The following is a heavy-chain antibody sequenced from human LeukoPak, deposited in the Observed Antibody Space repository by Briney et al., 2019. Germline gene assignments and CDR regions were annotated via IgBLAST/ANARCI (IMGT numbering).Heavy chain of an antibody. CDR3: AKGGYNAFDI. D-gene: IGHD5-12*01. CDR2: ISSSSSYI. J-gene: IGHJ3*02. CDR1: GFTFSSYS. Sequence: GGSLRLSCAASGFTFSSYSMNWVRQAPGKGLEWVSSISSSSSYIYYADSVRGRFTISRDNSKNTLYLQMNSLRAEDTAVYYCAKGGYNAFDIWGQGTMVTVSS. V-gene: IGHV3-21*04.